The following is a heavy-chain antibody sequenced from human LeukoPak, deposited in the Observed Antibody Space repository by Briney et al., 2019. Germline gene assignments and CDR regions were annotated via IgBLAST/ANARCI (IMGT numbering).Heavy chain of an antibody. V-gene: IGHV3-48*01. J-gene: IGHJ4*02. CDR3: ARDLNWGLDY. Sequence: GGSLRLSCAASGFTFSDYSVNWVRQAPGKGVEWISYISASSANIHYAESVKGRFSISRDNAKNSLYLQVSSLRAEDTAVYYCARDLNWGLDYWGQGTLVTVSS. D-gene: IGHD7-27*01. CDR2: ISASSANI. CDR1: GFTFSDYS.